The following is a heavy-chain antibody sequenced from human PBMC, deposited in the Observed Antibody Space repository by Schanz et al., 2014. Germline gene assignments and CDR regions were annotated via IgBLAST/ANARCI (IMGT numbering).Heavy chain of an antibody. CDR1: GFSFGTYA. J-gene: IGHJ4*02. CDR2: FNDGGVNK. D-gene: IGHD6-13*01. CDR3: AKSQGSSFDS. V-gene: IGHV3-23*01. Sequence: EVHLLESGGGLVQPGGSLRLSCAASGFSFGTYAMGWVRQAPGKGLEWVSSFNDGGVNKYYADSVKGRFTISSDNSKSTLYLQMSSLRAEDTAVYYRAKSQGSSFDSWGQGTLVTVSS.